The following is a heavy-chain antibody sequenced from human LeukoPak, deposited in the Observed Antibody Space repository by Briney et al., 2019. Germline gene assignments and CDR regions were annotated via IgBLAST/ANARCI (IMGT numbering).Heavy chain of an antibody. CDR1: GGSISTYY. D-gene: IGHD3-16*01. CDR3: AGGGYDSDFDY. Sequence: PSETLSLTCTVSGGSISTYYWSWIRLPPGKGLEWIAYIYFTGRTQYNPSLKNRVTISVDTSKNQFSLRLSSVTPADTAVYYCAGGGYDSDFDYWGQGTLVTVSS. V-gene: IGHV4-59*01. J-gene: IGHJ4*02. CDR2: IYFTGRT.